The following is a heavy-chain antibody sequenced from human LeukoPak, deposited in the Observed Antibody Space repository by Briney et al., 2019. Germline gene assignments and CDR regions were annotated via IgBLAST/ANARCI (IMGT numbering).Heavy chain of an antibody. V-gene: IGHV3-74*03. CDR2: INSDGSDT. CDR1: GFTFSSYG. D-gene: IGHD4-11*01. J-gene: IGHJ4*02. CDR3: ARGLYSNYLFDY. Sequence: PGGSLRLSCAASGFTFSSYGMHWVRQAPGKGLLWVSRINSDGSDTMYADSVKGRFTISRDNAKNALYLQMNSLRAEDTAVYYCARGLYSNYLFDYWGQGTLVTVSS.